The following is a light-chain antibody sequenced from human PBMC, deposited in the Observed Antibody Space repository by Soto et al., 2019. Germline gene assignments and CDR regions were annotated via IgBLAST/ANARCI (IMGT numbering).Light chain of an antibody. CDR2: DAS. Sequence: NPCPCALYAWVGGGFTITCLASQSMSSRLAWYQQKPGKAPKVLIYDASTLETGVPSRFSGSGYGTEFTLTISRLQPHEFAIYYSQEYNNYSRTFGPGTNVDI. CDR1: QSMSSR. V-gene: IGKV1-5*01. CDR3: QEYNNYSRT. J-gene: IGKJ3*01.